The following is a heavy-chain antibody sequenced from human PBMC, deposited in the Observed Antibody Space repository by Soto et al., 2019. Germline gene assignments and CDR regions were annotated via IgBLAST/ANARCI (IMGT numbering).Heavy chain of an antibody. D-gene: IGHD6-13*01. CDR2: IYYSGST. CDR3: ARHEIAAAGHFDY. CDR1: GGSISSYY. V-gene: IGHV4-59*08. Sequence: SETLSLTCTVSGGSISSYYWSWIRQPPGKGLEWIGYIYYSGSTNYNPSLKSRVTISVDTSKNQFSLKLSSVTAADTAVYYCARHEIAAAGHFDYWGQGTLVTSPQ. J-gene: IGHJ4*02.